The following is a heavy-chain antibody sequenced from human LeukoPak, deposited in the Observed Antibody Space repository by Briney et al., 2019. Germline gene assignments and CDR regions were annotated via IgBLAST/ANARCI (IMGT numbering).Heavy chain of an antibody. CDR3: ARAVLRGSGRYTFDP. CDR1: GYTFTGYY. D-gene: IGHD3-10*01. Sequence: APVKVSCKASGYTFTGYYMHWVRQAPGQGLEWVGWINPNSGGTNYAQKFQGRVTMTRDTSISTAYMELSRLRSDDTAVYYCARAVLRGSGRYTFDPWGQGTLVTVSS. J-gene: IGHJ5*02. V-gene: IGHV1-2*02. CDR2: INPNSGGT.